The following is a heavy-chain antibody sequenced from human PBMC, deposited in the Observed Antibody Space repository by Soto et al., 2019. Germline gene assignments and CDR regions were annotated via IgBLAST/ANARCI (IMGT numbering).Heavy chain of an antibody. CDR3: ASLGAVTGIFDY. D-gene: IGHD6-19*01. Sequence: SETLSLTCTVSGGSISSTSFYWNWIRQPPGKGLEWIGFISYTESTYYNPSLNSRVTISLDTSNNQFSLKLNSVTAADTAVYYCASLGAVTGIFDYWGQGTLVTVSS. V-gene: IGHV4-39*01. CDR2: ISYTEST. CDR1: GGSISSTSFY. J-gene: IGHJ4*02.